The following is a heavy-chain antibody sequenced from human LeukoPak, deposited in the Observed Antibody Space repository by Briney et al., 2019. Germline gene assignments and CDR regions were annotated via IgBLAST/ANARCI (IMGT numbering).Heavy chain of an antibody. Sequence: PGGSLRLSCAASGFTFSSYAMSWVRQAPGKGLEWVSAISGSGFSTYYAASVKGRFSISRDSSKNTLYLQMNSLRAEDTALYYCAKDAGNWKYYFDYWGQGTLVTVSS. J-gene: IGHJ4*02. CDR2: ISGSGFST. CDR1: GFTFSSYA. V-gene: IGHV3-23*01. CDR3: AKDAGNWKYYFDY. D-gene: IGHD1-1*01.